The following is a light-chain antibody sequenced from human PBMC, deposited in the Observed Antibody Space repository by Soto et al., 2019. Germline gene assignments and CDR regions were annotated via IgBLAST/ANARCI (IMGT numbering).Light chain of an antibody. J-gene: IGKJ3*01. CDR1: QGIRNF. Sequence: DIQMTQSPPSLSASVGDRVTITCRASQGIRNFVAWYQQKPGKAPKLLIYAASTLQSGVPSRFSGSGSETAFTLTINSLQPEDVATYSCQKYSSVPVFGPGTKVEIK. CDR3: QKYSSVPV. V-gene: IGKV1-27*01. CDR2: AAS.